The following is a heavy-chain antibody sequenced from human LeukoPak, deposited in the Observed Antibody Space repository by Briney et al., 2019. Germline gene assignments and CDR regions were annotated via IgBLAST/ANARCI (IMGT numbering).Heavy chain of an antibody. CDR1: GGSISSGGYS. CDR3: ARPRFPDCSSTSCYLRGLYYYYYMDV. D-gene: IGHD2-2*01. CDR2: IYHSGST. Sequence: SETLSLTCNVSGGSISSGGYSWSWIRQPPGKGLEWIGYIYHSGSTYYNPSLKSRVTISVDRSKNQFSLKLSSVTAADTAVYYCARPRFPDCSSTSCYLRGLYYYYYMDVWGKGTTVTVSS. J-gene: IGHJ6*03. V-gene: IGHV4-30-2*01.